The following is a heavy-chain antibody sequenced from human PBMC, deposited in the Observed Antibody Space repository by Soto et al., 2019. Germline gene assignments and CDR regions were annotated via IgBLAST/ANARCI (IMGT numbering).Heavy chain of an antibody. CDR2: ITASADTT. CDR3: AKVRPLRDCTSTSCLGAFDI. CDR1: AFTFRSKA. Sequence: EEQLLESGGGLVRPGGPRRLSCPASAFTFRSKALSWVPQAQGRGLEWVSAITASADTTYYADSVKGRFTISRDNSKNTLYLRMNSLRAEDTAVYYCAKVRPLRDCTSTSCLGAFDIWGQGTMVTVS. D-gene: IGHD2-2*01. J-gene: IGHJ3*02. V-gene: IGHV3-23*01.